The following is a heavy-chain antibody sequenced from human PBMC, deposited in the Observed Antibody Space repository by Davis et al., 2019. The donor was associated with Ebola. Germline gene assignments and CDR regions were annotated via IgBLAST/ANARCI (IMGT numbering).Heavy chain of an antibody. J-gene: IGHJ6*02. V-gene: IGHV3-21*04. CDR3: ARDERARISDDYYYYGMDV. D-gene: IGHD1-1*01. CDR1: GFTFSSYS. CDR2: ISSSSGYI. Sequence: PGGSLRLSCAASGFTFSSYSMNWVRQAPGKGLEWVSSISSSSGYISYADSVKGRFTISRDNAKNSLYLQMNSLRAEDTAVYYCARDERARISDDYYYYGMDVWGQGTTVTVSS.